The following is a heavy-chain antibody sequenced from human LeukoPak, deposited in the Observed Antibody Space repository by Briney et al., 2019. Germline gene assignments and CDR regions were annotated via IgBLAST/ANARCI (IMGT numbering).Heavy chain of an antibody. CDR3: ARDPECGGDCP. CDR1: GGTFSSYA. V-gene: IGHV1-69*13. J-gene: IGHJ5*02. CDR2: IIPIFGTA. D-gene: IGHD2-21*02. Sequence: ASVTVSCTASGGTFSSYAISWVRQAPGQGLEWMGGIIPIFGTANYAQKFQGRVTITADESTSTAYMELSSLRSEDTAVYYCARDPECGGDCPWGQGTLVTVSS.